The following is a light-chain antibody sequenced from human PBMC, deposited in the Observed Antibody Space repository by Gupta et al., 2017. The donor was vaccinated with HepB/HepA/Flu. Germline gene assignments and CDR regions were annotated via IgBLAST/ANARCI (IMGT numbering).Light chain of an antibody. CDR1: QRISSY. Sequence: IKVAQSPSSLSASVGDRVTITCRASQRISSYLNWYQQKPGKAPKLLIYAASSLQSGVPSRFSGSGCGTDFTRTISRLQPEDFATYYCQQSDTTPSTFGQGTKVEIK. CDR3: QQSDTTPST. CDR2: AAS. J-gene: IGKJ1*01. V-gene: IGKV1-39*01.